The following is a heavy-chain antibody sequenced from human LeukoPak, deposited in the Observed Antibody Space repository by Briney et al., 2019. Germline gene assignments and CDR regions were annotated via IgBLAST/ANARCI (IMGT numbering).Heavy chain of an antibody. CDR2: ISWNSGSI. Sequence: GGSLRLSCAAPGFTFDDYAMHWVRQAPGKGLEWVSGISWNSGSIGYADSVKGRFTISRGNAKNSLYLQMNSLRAEDMALYYCAKDLHSIAVAGPSTIFDYWGQGTLVTVSS. D-gene: IGHD6-19*01. J-gene: IGHJ4*02. CDR1: GFTFDDYA. CDR3: AKDLHSIAVAGPSTIFDY. V-gene: IGHV3-9*03.